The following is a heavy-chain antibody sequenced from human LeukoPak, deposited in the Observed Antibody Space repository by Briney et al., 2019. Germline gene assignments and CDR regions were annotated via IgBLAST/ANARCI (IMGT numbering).Heavy chain of an antibody. D-gene: IGHD3-10*01. CDR2: IKSKTDGGTT. CDR1: GFTFSNAW. J-gene: IGHJ4*02. V-gene: IGHV3-15*01. Sequence: GGSLRLSCAASGFTFSNAWMSWVRQAPGKGLEWVGRIKSKTDGGTTDYAAPVKGRFTISRDDSKNTLYLQMNSLKTEDTAVYYCTTARLLWFGDLTPQEDYWGQGTLVTVSS. CDR3: TTARLLWFGDLTPQEDY.